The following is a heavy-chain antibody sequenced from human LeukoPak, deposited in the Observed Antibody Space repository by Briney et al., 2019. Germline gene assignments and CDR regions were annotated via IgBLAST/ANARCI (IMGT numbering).Heavy chain of an antibody. Sequence: SETLSLTCTVSGAPISSYYWSWIRQPPGEGVEWIGYIHYSEGTRYNPSLKSRVTISVDTTKNQFSLKLSSVTAADTAVYYCARQYYYYSIDSWGQGTLVTVSS. CDR3: ARQYYYYSIDS. V-gene: IGHV4-59*08. D-gene: IGHD3-22*01. J-gene: IGHJ4*02. CDR2: IHYSEGT. CDR1: GAPISSYY.